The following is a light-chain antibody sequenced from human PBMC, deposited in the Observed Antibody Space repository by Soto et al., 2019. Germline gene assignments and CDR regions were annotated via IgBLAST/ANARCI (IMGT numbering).Light chain of an antibody. J-gene: IGKJ1*01. CDR1: QSVSSSY. Sequence: EIVLTQSPGTLSLSPGQRATLSCRASQSVSSSYLAWYQQKPVQPPTLLIYGASSRATGIPDRFSGSGSGTDFTITISRPEPEDFAVYYCQQYGSSSWRFGQGTKVDIK. CDR2: GAS. V-gene: IGKV3-20*01. CDR3: QQYGSSSWR.